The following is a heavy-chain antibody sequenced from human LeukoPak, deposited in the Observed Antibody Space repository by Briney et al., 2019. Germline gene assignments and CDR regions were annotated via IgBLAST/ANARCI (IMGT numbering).Heavy chain of an antibody. Sequence: SETLSLTCTVSGGSISSYYWSWIRQPPGKGLEWIGYIYYSGSTNYNPSLKSRVTISVDTSKNQFSLKLSSVTAVDTAVYYCARGLAYCGGDCYSVWGQGTLVTVSS. V-gene: IGHV4-59*01. J-gene: IGHJ4*02. CDR2: IYYSGST. D-gene: IGHD2-21*02. CDR3: ARGLAYCGGDCYSV. CDR1: GGSISSYY.